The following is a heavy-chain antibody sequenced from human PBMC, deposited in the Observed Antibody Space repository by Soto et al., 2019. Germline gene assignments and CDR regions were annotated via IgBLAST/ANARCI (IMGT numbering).Heavy chain of an antibody. J-gene: IGHJ6*02. V-gene: IGHV1-69*01. D-gene: IGHD2-15*01. Sequence: QVQLVQSGAEVKKPGSSVKVSCKASGGTFSSYAISWVRQAPGQGLEWMGGIIPIFGTANYAQKFQGRVTITADESTSTDYMGLSSLISDGTAVYFCARGPTGDYYCGMDVWGQGTTVTVSS. CDR3: ARGPTGDYYCGMDV. CDR1: GGTFSSYA. CDR2: IIPIFGTA.